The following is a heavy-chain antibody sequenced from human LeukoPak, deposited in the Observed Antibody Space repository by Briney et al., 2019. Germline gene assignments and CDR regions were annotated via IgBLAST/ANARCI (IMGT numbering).Heavy chain of an antibody. CDR3: ARRRGQQMAPRGGGCFDP. J-gene: IGHJ5*02. CDR2: IYYSGST. V-gene: IGHV4-39*01. D-gene: IGHD6-13*01. Sequence: SETLSLTCSVSGDSISSSSYYWGWIRQPPGKGLEWIVSIYYSGSTYYNPSLKSRVTISVDMYKNTFALKLSSVTAADTAVYSGARRRGQQMAPRGGGCFDPWGQGTLVTVSS. CDR1: GDSISSSSYY.